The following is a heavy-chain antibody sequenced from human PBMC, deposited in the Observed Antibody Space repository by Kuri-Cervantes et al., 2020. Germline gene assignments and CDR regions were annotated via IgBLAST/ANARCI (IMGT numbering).Heavy chain of an antibody. D-gene: IGHD1-26*01. V-gene: IGHV1-69*05. CDR3: AREWELVRGFDY. CDR1: GGTFSSYA. J-gene: IGHJ4*02. Sequence: SVKVSCKASGGTFSSYAISWVRQAPGQGLEWMGGIIPIFGTANYAQKFQGRITMTTDPSTSTAYMELRSLTSADTAVYYCAREWELVRGFDYWGQGTLVTVSS. CDR2: IIPIFGTA.